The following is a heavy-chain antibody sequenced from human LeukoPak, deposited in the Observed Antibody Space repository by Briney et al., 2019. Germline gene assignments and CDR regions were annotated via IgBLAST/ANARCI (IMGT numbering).Heavy chain of an antibody. Sequence: ASVKVSCKASGYTFTGYYMHWVRQAPGQGLEWMGWINPNSGGTNYAQKLQGRVTMTTDTSTSTAYMELRSLRSDDTAVYYCARERNPYYYDSSGLRSDAFDIWGQRTMVTVSS. D-gene: IGHD3-22*01. J-gene: IGHJ3*02. V-gene: IGHV1-2*02. CDR1: GYTFTGYY. CDR3: ARERNPYYYDSSGLRSDAFDI. CDR2: INPNSGGT.